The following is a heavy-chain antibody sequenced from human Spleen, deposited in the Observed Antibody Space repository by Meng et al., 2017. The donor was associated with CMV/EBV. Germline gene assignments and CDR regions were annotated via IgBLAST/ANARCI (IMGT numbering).Heavy chain of an antibody. CDR1: GYTYTSYG. V-gene: IGHV1-18*01. CDR3: ARPKYCSSTSCHYFDY. J-gene: IGHJ4*02. CDR2: ISAYNGNT. D-gene: IGHD2-2*01. Sequence: GYTYTSYGISWVRQAPGQGLEWMRWISAYNGNTNYAQKLQSRVTMTTDTSTSTAYMKLRSLRSDDTAVYYCARPKYCSSTSCHYFDYWGQGTLVTVSS.